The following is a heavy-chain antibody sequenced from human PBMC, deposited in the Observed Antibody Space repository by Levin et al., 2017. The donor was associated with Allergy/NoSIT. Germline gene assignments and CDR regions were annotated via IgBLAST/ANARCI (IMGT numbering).Heavy chain of an antibody. V-gene: IGHV3-66*01. CDR1: EFSVSSYY. CDR2: MYPGSST. Sequence: PGGSLRLSCAASEFSVSSYYMGWVRQPPGKGLEWVSVMYPGSSTYNADSVKGRFTISRDTSKNTVFLQMNSLRAEDTAVYFCARVVYGRGATIHSYYYMDVWGQGTTVTVSS. CDR3: ARVVYGRGATIHSYYYMDV. J-gene: IGHJ6*03. D-gene: IGHD5-24*01.